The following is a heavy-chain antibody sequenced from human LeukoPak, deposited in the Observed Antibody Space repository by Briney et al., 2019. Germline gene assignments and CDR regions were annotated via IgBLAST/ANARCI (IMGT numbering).Heavy chain of an antibody. J-gene: IGHJ6*02. CDR2: IYPGDSDT. Sequence: GESLKISCKGSGYSFTSYWIGWVRQMPGKGLEWMGIIYPGDSDTRYSPSFQGQVTISADKSISTAYLQWSSLKASDTAMYYCAGHLPNYYYGMDVWGQGTTVTVSS. CDR1: GYSFTSYW. CDR3: AGHLPNYYYGMDV. V-gene: IGHV5-51*01.